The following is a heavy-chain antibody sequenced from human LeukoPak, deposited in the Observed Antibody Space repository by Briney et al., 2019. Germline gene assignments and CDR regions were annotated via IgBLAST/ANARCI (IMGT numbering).Heavy chain of an antibody. D-gene: IGHD3-22*01. V-gene: IGHV3-53*01. CDR1: GFTVSSNY. CDR3: AKDLIAGTMISINWFDP. CDR2: IYSGGST. Sequence: GGSLRLSCAASGFTVSSNYMSWVRQAPGRGLEWVSVIYSGGSTYYADSVKGRFTISRDNSKNTLYLQMNSLRAEDTAVYYCAKDLIAGTMISINWFDPWGQGTLVTVSS. J-gene: IGHJ5*02.